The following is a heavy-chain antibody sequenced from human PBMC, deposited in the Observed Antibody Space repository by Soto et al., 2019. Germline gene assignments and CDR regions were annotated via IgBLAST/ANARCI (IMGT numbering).Heavy chain of an antibody. J-gene: IGHJ4*02. V-gene: IGHV3-23*01. CDR1: GFTFSSYA. D-gene: IGHD4-17*01. CDR2: ISGSGGST. CDR3: AKDRAPFNAYGDYDFDY. Sequence: EVQLLESGGGLVQPGGSLRLSCAASGFTFSSYAMSWVRQAPGKGLEWVSAISGSGGSTYYADSVKGRFTISRDNSKNTLSLQMNSLRAEDTAVYYCAKDRAPFNAYGDYDFDYWGQGTLVTVAS.